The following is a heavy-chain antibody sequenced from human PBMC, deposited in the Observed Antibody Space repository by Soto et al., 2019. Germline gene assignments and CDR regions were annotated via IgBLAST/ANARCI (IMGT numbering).Heavy chain of an antibody. V-gene: IGHV2-70*11. CDR3: ARHTYYYGSGTYYYYYMDV. Sequence: SGPTLVNPTQTLTLTCTFSGFSLSTGGMCVSWIRQPPGKALEWLARIDWDDDKYYSTSLKTRLTISKDTSKNQVVLTMTNMDPVDTATYYCARHTYYYGSGTYYYYYMDVWGKGTTVTVSS. CDR1: GFSLSTGGMC. D-gene: IGHD3-10*01. CDR2: IDWDDDK. J-gene: IGHJ6*03.